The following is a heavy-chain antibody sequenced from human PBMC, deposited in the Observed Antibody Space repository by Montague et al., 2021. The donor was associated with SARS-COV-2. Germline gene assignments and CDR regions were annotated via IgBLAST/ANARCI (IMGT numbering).Heavy chain of an antibody. CDR1: GGSISSGSYY. CDR3: ARVVCFDFDY. CDR2: IYTSGST. D-gene: IGHD2-21*01. Sequence: TLSLTCTVSGGSISSGSYYWSWIRQPAGKGLEWIGRIYTSGSTNYNPSLKSPVTISVDTSKNQFSLNLGSVTAADTAVYYCARVVCFDFDYWGQGTLVTVSS. J-gene: IGHJ4*02. V-gene: IGHV4-61*02.